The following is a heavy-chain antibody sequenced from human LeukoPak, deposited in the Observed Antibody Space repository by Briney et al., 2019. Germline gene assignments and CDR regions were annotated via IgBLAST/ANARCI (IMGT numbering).Heavy chain of an antibody. CDR2: ISSSSSTI. CDR3: ARASYYYGSGSYYFDY. Sequence: GGSLRLSCAVSGFTFSSYSMNWVRQAPGKGLEWVSFISSSSSTIYYADSVKGRFTISRDNAKNSLYLQVNTLRAEDTAVYYCARASYYYGSGSYYFDYWGQGTLVTVSS. V-gene: IGHV3-48*01. J-gene: IGHJ4*02. D-gene: IGHD3-10*01. CDR1: GFTFSSYS.